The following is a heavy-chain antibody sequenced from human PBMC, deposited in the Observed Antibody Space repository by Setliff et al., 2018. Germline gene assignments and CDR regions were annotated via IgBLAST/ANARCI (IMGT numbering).Heavy chain of an antibody. J-gene: IGHJ4*02. V-gene: IGHV4-59*12. CDR2: IHYSGST. D-gene: IGHD3-22*01. CDR1: GGSISTYH. CDR3: ARERSYYYDSSGFYYEGRHFDY. Sequence: SETLSLTCSVSGGSISTYHWSWIRQPPEKGLEGIAYIHYSGSTNQNPSLKSRVTISVDTSKNQFSLKLSFVTAADTAVYYCARERSYYYDSSGFYYEGRHFDYWGQGTLVTVSS.